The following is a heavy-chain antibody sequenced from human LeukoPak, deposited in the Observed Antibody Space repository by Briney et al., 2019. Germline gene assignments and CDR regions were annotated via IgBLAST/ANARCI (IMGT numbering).Heavy chain of an antibody. V-gene: IGHV4-30-4*01. CDR3: ARRMRGSGSYLHAFDI. CDR2: IYYSGST. D-gene: IGHD3-10*01. Sequence: PSQTLSLTCTVSGGSISSGDYYWSWIRQPPGKGLEWIGYIYYSGSTYYNPSLKSRVTISVDTSKNQFSLKLSSVTAADTAVYYCARRMRGSGSYLHAFDIWGQGTMVTVSS. J-gene: IGHJ3*02. CDR1: GGSISSGDYY.